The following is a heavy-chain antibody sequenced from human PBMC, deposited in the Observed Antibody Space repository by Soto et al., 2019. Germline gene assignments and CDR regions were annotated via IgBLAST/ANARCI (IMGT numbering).Heavy chain of an antibody. D-gene: IGHD3-22*01. CDR1: GFTFSSNW. J-gene: IGHJ4*02. V-gene: IGHV3-74*01. CDR2: IGSDGSTT. CDR3: TREGDGSGFFSDF. Sequence: GGSLRLSCAASGFTFSSNWMHWVRQAPGKGLVWVSRIGSDGSTTNYADSVKGRFTISRDNAKNSLYLLMNSLRAEDTAVYYCTREGDGSGFFSDFWGQGALVTVSS.